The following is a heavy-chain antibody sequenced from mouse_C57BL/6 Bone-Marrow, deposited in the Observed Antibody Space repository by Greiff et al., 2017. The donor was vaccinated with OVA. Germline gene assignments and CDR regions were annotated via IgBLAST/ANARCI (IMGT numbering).Heavy chain of an antibody. J-gene: IGHJ2*01. CDR1: GYTFTSYW. CDR3: TREGYYLYYFDY. CDR2: IYPGNSDT. D-gene: IGHD2-3*01. Sequence: VQLQQSGPVLARPGASVKMSCKTSGYTFTSYWMHWVKQRPGQGLEWIGAIYPGNSDTSYNQKFKGKAKLTAVTSASTAYMELSSLTNEDSAVYYCTREGYYLYYFDYWGQGTTLTVSS. V-gene: IGHV1-5*01.